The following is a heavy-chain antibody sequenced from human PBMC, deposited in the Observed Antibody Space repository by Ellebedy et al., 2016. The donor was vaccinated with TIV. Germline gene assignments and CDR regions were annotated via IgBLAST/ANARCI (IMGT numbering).Heavy chain of an antibody. CDR3: ARGLGGLYYYGMDV. D-gene: IGHD3-16*01. CDR2: IRGSGDST. Sequence: GGSLRLXXAASGFAFSSYAMSWVRQAPGKGLEWVSVIRGSGDSTYYADSVKGRFTISRDNAKNSLYLQMNSLRDEDTAVYYCARGLGGLYYYGMDVWGQGTTVTVSS. V-gene: IGHV3-23*01. J-gene: IGHJ6*02. CDR1: GFAFSSYA.